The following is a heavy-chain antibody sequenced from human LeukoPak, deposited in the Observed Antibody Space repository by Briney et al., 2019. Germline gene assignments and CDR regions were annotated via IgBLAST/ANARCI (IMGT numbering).Heavy chain of an antibody. Sequence: ASVKVSCKASGGTFSSYAISWVRQAPGQGHEWMGRIIPIFGTANYAQKFQGRVTITTDESTSTAYMELSSLRSEDTAVYYCARDMLGGFFDYWGQGTLVTVSS. CDR2: IIPIFGTA. J-gene: IGHJ4*02. CDR3: ARDMLGGFFDY. CDR1: GGTFSSYA. D-gene: IGHD2-8*01. V-gene: IGHV1-69*05.